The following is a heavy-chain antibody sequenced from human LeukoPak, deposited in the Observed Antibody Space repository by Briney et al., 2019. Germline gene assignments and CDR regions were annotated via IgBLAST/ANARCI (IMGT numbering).Heavy chain of an antibody. J-gene: IGHJ3*02. CDR1: GYSISSGYY. V-gene: IGHV4-38-2*02. D-gene: IGHD3-3*01. Sequence: PSETLSLTCTVSGYSISSGYYWGWIRQPPGKGLEWIGSIYHSGSTYYNPSLKSRVTISVDTSKNQLSLKLSSVTAADTAVYYCARVGYDFWSGYYRGAFDIWGQGTMVTVSS. CDR3: ARVGYDFWSGYYRGAFDI. CDR2: IYHSGST.